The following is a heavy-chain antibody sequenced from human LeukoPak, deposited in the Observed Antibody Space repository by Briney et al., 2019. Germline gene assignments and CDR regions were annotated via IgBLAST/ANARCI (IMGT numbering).Heavy chain of an antibody. V-gene: IGHV1-46*01. CDR1: GYTFTSYY. Sequence: ASVKVSCKASGYTFTSYYMHWVRQAPGQGLEWMGIINPSGGSTSYAQKFQGQVTISADKSISTAYLQWSSLKASDTAMYYCARHYGSGSLNAFDIWGQGTMVTVSS. CDR3: ARHYGSGSLNAFDI. CDR2: INPSGGST. J-gene: IGHJ3*02. D-gene: IGHD3-10*01.